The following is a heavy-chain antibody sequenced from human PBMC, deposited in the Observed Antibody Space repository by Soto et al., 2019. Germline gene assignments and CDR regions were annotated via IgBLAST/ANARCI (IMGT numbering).Heavy chain of an antibody. CDR2: IIPMFGTA. J-gene: IGHJ4*02. V-gene: IGHV1-69*12. CDR3: ASGIQLWLRRINNGYSG. CDR1: GGTFSTYA. Sequence: QVQLVQSGAEVKKPESSVKVSCKAPGGTFSTYAISWVRQAPGQGLEWMGGIIPMFGTANYAQRFQDRVTIPADEPTNTVYMELSSLRPEDTAGYFCASGIQLWLRRINNGYSGWGQGTLVTVSS. D-gene: IGHD5-18*01.